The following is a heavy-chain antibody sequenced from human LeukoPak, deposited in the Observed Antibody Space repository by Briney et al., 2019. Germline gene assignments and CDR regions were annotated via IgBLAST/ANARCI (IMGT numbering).Heavy chain of an antibody. CDR2: IYTSGGT. Sequence: PSETLSLTCTVSGASISSYYWSWIRQPAGKGLEWIGRIYTSGGTNYNPSLKSRVTMSVDTSKNQFSLKLSSVTAADTAVYYCAREREDIKLMLYAYYFDYWGQGTLVTVSS. D-gene: IGHD2-8*01. CDR3: AREREDIKLMLYAYYFDY. V-gene: IGHV4-4*07. CDR1: GASISSYY. J-gene: IGHJ4*02.